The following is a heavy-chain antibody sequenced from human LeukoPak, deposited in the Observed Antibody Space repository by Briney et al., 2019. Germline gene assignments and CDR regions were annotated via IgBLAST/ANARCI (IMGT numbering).Heavy chain of an antibody. CDR3: ARRDTAMVIDAFDI. V-gene: IGHV4-34*01. D-gene: IGHD5-18*01. J-gene: IGHJ3*02. CDR2: INHSGST. CDR1: GDSISNYY. Sequence: SETLSLTCTVSGDSISNYYWSWIRQPPGKGLEWIGEINHSGSTNYNPSLKSRVTISVDTSKNQFSLKLSSVTAADTAVYYCARRDTAMVIDAFDIWGQGTMVTVSS.